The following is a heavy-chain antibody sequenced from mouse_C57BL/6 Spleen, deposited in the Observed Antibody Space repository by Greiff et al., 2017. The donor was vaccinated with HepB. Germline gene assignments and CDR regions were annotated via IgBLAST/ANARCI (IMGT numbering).Heavy chain of an antibody. V-gene: IGHV1-82*01. J-gene: IGHJ3*01. CDR3: ARGYEAAY. CDR2: IYPGDGDT. CDR1: GYAFSSSW. D-gene: IGHD2-2*01. Sequence: VQLQQSGPELVKPGASVKISCKASGYAFSSSWMNWVKQRPGKGLEWIGRIYPGDGDTNYNGKFKGKATLTADKSSSTAYMQLSSLTSEDSAVYFCARGYEAAYWGQGTLVTVSA.